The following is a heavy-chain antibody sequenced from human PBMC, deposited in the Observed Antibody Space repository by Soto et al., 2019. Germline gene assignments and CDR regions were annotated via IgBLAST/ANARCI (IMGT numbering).Heavy chain of an antibody. Sequence: ASVKVSCKAFGYTFTSYGISWVRQAPGQGLEWMGWISAYNGNTNYAQKLQGRVTMTTDTSTSTAYMELRSLRSDDTAVYYCARDGGYDYVWGSYRPSFDYWGQGTLVTVSS. CDR1: GYTFTSYG. CDR2: ISAYNGNT. D-gene: IGHD3-16*02. J-gene: IGHJ4*02. CDR3: ARDGGYDYVWGSYRPSFDY. V-gene: IGHV1-18*04.